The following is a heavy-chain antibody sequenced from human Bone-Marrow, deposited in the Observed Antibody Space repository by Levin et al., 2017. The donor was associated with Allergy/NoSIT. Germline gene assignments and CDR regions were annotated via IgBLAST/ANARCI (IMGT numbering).Heavy chain of an antibody. D-gene: IGHD4-17*01. V-gene: IGHV1-24*01. J-gene: IGHJ4*02. CDR2: FDPEGGET. CDR1: GTVLNELS. CDR3: ATASSDYWFRDILVLDQ. Sequence: ASVKVSCKISGTVLNELSIHWARQAPGEGLQWLGGFDPEGGETVFAQNFRGRVTMTEDTPTNTAHMELSGLRAEDTALYYCATASSDYWFRDILVLDQWGQGTLVSVSS.